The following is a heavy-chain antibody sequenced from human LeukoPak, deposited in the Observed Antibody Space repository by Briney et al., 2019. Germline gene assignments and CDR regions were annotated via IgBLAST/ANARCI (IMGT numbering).Heavy chain of an antibody. Sequence: SETLSLTCAVYGGSLSGYYWSWIRQPPGKGLEWIGEIIHSGSTNYNPSLKSQVTISVDTSKNQFSLKLSSVTAADTAVYYCARVRSIVVVPANTRFDYWGQGTLVTVSS. CDR3: ARVRSIVVVPANTRFDY. J-gene: IGHJ4*02. CDR1: GGSLSGYY. CDR2: IIHSGST. V-gene: IGHV4-34*12. D-gene: IGHD2-2*01.